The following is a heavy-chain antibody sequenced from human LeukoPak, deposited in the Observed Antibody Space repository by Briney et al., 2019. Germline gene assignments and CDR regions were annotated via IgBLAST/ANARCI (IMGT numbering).Heavy chain of an antibody. CDR2: IYYSGST. Sequence: PSETLSLTCTVPGGSISSYYWSWIRQPPGKGLEWIGYIYYSGSTNYNPSLKSRVTISVDTSKNQFSLKLSSVTAADTAVYYCARASSGYYYGFDYWGQGTLVTVSS. D-gene: IGHD3-22*01. CDR3: ARASSGYYYGFDY. J-gene: IGHJ4*02. CDR1: GGSISSYY. V-gene: IGHV4-59*01.